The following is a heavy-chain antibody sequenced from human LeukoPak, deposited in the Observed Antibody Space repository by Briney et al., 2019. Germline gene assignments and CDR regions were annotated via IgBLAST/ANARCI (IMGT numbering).Heavy chain of an antibody. CDR2: VHNSGSN. CDR1: TDSITSNW. J-gene: IGHJ4*02. V-gene: IGHV4-4*02. CDR3: AKEIVGAPTPGAY. D-gene: IGHD1-26*01. Sequence: KPSETLSLTCAVSTDSITSNWWSWVRQPPGKGLEWIGEVHNSGSNNYYPSLQSRVTISIDKSKNQIALELTSVTAADTAVYYCAKEIVGAPTPGAYWGQGILVTVSS.